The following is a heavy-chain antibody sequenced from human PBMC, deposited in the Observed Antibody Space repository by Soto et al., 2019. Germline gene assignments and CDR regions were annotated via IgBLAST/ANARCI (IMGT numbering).Heavy chain of an antibody. D-gene: IGHD1-20*01. Sequence: ASVKVSCKASGYTFTSYGISWVRQAPGQGLEWMGWISAYNGNTNYAQKLQGRVTMTTDTSTSSAYMELRRLRSDDTAVYYCARDHRYNGNPNAFDIWGQGTMVTVSS. CDR1: GYTFTSYG. CDR3: ARDHRYNGNPNAFDI. CDR2: ISAYNGNT. V-gene: IGHV1-18*01. J-gene: IGHJ3*02.